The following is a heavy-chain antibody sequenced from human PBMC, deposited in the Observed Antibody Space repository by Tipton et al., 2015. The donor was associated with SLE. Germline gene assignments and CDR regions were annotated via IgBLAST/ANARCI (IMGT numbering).Heavy chain of an antibody. V-gene: IGHV4-34*01. CDR2: INHSGST. D-gene: IGHD1-1*01. J-gene: IGHJ6*03. CDR1: GGSFSGYY. CDR3: ARVPGLERSYYYNYYMDV. Sequence: LRLSCAVYGGSFSGYYWSWTRQSPGKGLEWIGDINHSGSTNYNPSLKSRVSISVDTSKNQFSLRLSSVTAADTAVYYCARVPGLERSYYYNYYMDVWGRGTTVTVSS.